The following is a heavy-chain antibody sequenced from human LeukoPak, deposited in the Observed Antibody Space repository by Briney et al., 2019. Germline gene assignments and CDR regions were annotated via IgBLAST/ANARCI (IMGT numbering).Heavy chain of an antibody. J-gene: IGHJ6*02. CDR2: INHSGGT. V-gene: IGHV4-34*01. CDR3: ARGLELWSYYYYYGMDV. D-gene: IGHD5-18*01. Sequence: PSETLSLTCAVYGGSFSGYYWSWIRQPPGKGLEWIGEINHSGGTNYNPSLKSRVTISVDTSKNQFSLKLSSVTAADTAVYYCARGLELWSYYYYYGMDVWGQGTTVTVSS. CDR1: GGSFSGYY.